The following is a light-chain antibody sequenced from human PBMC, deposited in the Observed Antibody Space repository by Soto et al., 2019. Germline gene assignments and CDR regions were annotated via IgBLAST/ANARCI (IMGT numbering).Light chain of an antibody. CDR1: SSDVGGYNY. Sequence: QSALTQPASVSGSPGQSITISCTGSSSDVGGYNYVSWYQQHPGKAPKLIIYDVSSRPSGVSNRFSASKSGNTASLTISGLQAEDEADYYCTSYTSADTLVFGTGTKVTVL. CDR3: TSYTSADTLV. CDR2: DVS. J-gene: IGLJ1*01. V-gene: IGLV2-14*03.